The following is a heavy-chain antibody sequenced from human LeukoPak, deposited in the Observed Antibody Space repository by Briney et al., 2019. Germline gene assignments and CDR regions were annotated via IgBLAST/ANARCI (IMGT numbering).Heavy chain of an antibody. D-gene: IGHD6-13*01. V-gene: IGHV1-69*04. CDR3: ARQRVAAAGSVDY. CDR2: IIPILGIA. CDR1: GYTFTSYA. J-gene: IGHJ4*02. Sequence: SVKVSCKASGYTFTSYAISWVRQAPGQGLEWMGRIIPILGIANYAQKFQGRVTITADKSTSTAYMELSSLRSEDTAVYYCARQRVAAAGSVDYWGQGTLVTVSS.